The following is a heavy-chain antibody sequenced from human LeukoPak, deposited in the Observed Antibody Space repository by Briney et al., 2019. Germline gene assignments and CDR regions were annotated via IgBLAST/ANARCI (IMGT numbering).Heavy chain of an antibody. CDR2: IKSKTDGGTT. J-gene: IGHJ6*03. CDR3: TTHQGDIVVVPAAIRYYYYMDV. Sequence: GGSLRLSCAASGFTFSNAWMSWVRQAPGKGLEWVGRIKSKTDGGTTDYAAPVKGRFTISRDDSKNTLYLQMNSLKTEDTAVYYCTTHQGDIVVVPAAIRYYYYMDVWGKGTTVTVSS. D-gene: IGHD2-2*02. V-gene: IGHV3-15*01. CDR1: GFTFSNAW.